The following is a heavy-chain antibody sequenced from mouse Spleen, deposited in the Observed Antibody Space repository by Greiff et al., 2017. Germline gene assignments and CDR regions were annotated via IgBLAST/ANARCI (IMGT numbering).Heavy chain of an antibody. Sequence: QVQLQQSGPGLVAPSQSLSITCTVSGFSLTSYGVDWVRQSPGKGLEWLGVIWGVGSTNYNSALKSRLSISKDNSKSQVFLKMNSLQTDDTAMYYCASGVELTPFAYWGQGTLVTVSA. J-gene: IGHJ3*01. V-gene: IGHV2-6*01. CDR2: IWGVGST. CDR1: GFSLTSYG. D-gene: IGHD4-1*01. CDR3: ASGVELTPFAY.